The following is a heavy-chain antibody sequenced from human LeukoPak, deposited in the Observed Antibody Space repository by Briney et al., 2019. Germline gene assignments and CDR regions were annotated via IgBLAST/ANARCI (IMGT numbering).Heavy chain of an antibody. Sequence: GGSLRLSCVASGFTFSTYTMNWIRQAPGKGLEWVSGSIGSGGSAFYADSVKGRFSISRDNSKNTLYLQMNSLRAEDTAVYYCARGMKYYDFWSGYLSWGQGTLVTVSS. CDR2: SIGSGGSA. J-gene: IGHJ4*02. D-gene: IGHD3-3*01. V-gene: IGHV3-23*01. CDR3: ARGMKYYDFWSGYLS. CDR1: GFTFSTYT.